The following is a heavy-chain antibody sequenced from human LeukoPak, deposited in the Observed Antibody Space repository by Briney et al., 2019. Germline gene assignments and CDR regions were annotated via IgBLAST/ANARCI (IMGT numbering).Heavy chain of an antibody. Sequence: GGSLRLSCAASGFTFSNYAMRWVRQAPGKGLEWVSGFSGSGGSTHYADSVKGRFTISRDNSKNMLYLQMNSLRAEDTAVYYCAKDSAYSSSWYDFDYWGQGTLVTVSS. CDR3: AKDSAYSSSWYDFDY. D-gene: IGHD6-13*01. V-gene: IGHV3-23*01. CDR1: GFTFSNYA. CDR2: FSGSGGST. J-gene: IGHJ4*02.